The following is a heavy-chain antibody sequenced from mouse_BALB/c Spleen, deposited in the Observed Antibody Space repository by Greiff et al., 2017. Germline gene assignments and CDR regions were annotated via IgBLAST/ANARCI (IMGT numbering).Heavy chain of an antibody. Sequence: EVKLMESGGGLVQPGGSRKLSCAASGFTFSSFGMHWVRQAPEKGLEWVAYISSGSSTIYYADTVKGRFTISRDNPKNTLFLQMTSLRSEDTAMYYCARSGNYPFAYWGQGTLVTVSA. CDR1: GFTFSSFG. CDR2: ISSGSSTI. CDR3: ARSGNYPFAY. V-gene: IGHV5-17*02. D-gene: IGHD2-1*01. J-gene: IGHJ3*01.